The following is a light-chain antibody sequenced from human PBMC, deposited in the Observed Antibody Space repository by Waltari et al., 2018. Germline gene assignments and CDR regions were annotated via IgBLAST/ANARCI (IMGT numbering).Light chain of an antibody. Sequence: DIMLTPSPATLSLSPGDTATLSCRASQNIINFLAWYQQKPGQPPRLLIFGASKRATGIPDRFSGSGSETDFTLTISSLEPEDVAVYYCQQRRDWPCTFGQGTKVEIK. V-gene: IGKV3-11*01. J-gene: IGKJ1*01. CDR2: GAS. CDR3: QQRRDWPCT. CDR1: QNIINF.